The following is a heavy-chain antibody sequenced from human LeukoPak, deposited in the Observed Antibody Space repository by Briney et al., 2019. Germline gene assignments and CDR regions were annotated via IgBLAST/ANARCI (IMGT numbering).Heavy chain of an antibody. Sequence: GGSLRLSCAASGFTFSSYNMNWVRQAPGKRLEWVSSISSTSDYTYYADSVKGRFTTSRDNAKNSLFLQMNSLRAEDTAVYYCGDATSDYWGQGTLVTVSS. CDR1: GFTFSSYN. D-gene: IGHD1-26*01. J-gene: IGHJ4*02. V-gene: IGHV3-21*01. CDR3: GDATSDY. CDR2: ISSTSDYT.